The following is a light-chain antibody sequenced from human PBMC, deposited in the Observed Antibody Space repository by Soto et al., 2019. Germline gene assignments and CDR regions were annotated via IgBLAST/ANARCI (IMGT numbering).Light chain of an antibody. Sequence: EIVMTQSPATLSVSPEERATLSCRASQSLSSNLAWYQQKPGQAPRLLIYGASTRATGIPGRFSGSGSGTVFTLTISSLQSEHFAVHYSHQYNNWLLTLVGG. CDR1: QSLSSN. V-gene: IGKV3-15*01. CDR2: GAS. CDR3: HQYNNWLLT. J-gene: IGKJ4*01.